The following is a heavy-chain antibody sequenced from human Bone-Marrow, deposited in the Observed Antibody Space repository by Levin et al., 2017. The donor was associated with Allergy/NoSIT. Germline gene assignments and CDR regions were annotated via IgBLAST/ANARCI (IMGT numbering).Heavy chain of an antibody. CDR3: ARYWDSSDNTAYRPGDH. D-gene: IGHD2-8*02. Sequence: GGSLRLSCAASGFYFNDYWMTWVRQAPGKGLEWVASIRQDGTETHYLDSVKGRFTIPRDNAENSLFLQMYSLRLENTAIYYCARYWDSSDNTAYRPGDHWGQGILVTVSS. CDR2: IRQDGTET. CDR1: GFYFNDYW. J-gene: IGHJ4*02. V-gene: IGHV3-7*01.